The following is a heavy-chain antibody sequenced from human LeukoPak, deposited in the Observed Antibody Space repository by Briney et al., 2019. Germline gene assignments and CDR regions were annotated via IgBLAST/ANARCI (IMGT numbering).Heavy chain of an antibody. CDR2: IKQDGSEK. CDR3: ARDNLYGSGSYYIPGWDYYYYGMDV. Sequence: GGSLRLSCAASGFTFSSYWMSWVRQAPGKGLEWVANIKQDGSEKYFADSVKGRFTISRDNSKNTLYLQMNSLRAEDTAVYYRARDNLYGSGSYYIPGWDYYYYGMDVWGQGTTVTVSS. V-gene: IGHV3-7*01. D-gene: IGHD3-10*01. J-gene: IGHJ6*02. CDR1: GFTFSSYW.